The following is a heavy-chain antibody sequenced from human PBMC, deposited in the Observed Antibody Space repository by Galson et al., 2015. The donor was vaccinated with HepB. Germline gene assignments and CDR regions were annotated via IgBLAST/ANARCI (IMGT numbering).Heavy chain of an antibody. CDR2: INDSGST. CDR3: ARWESAAAPLDY. J-gene: IGHJ4*02. V-gene: IGHV4-34*01. Sequence: SETLSLTCAVYGGSFSGYYWSWIRQPPEKGLEWIGEINDSGSTKYNPSLKSRVTISVDTSKNQFSLKLSSVTAADTAVYYCARWESAAAPLDYWGQGTLVTVSS. CDR1: GGSFSGYY. D-gene: IGHD6-13*01.